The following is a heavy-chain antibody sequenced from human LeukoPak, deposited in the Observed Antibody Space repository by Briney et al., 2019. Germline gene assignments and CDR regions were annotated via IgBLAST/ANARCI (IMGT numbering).Heavy chain of an antibody. J-gene: IGHJ6*03. CDR3: ARSPYSSSWRTPGVDYYYYMDV. CDR1: GGSFSGYY. Sequence: PSETLSLTCAVYGGSFSGYYWSWIRQPPGKGLEWIGEINHSGSTNYNPSLKSRVTISVDTSKNQFSLKLSSVTAADTAVYYCARSPYSSSWRTPGVDYYYYMDVWGKGTTVTVSS. V-gene: IGHV4-34*01. D-gene: IGHD6-13*01. CDR2: INHSGST.